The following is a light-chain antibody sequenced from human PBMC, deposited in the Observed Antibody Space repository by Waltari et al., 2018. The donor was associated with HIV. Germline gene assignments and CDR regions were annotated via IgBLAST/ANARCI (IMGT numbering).Light chain of an antibody. CDR2: GAS. J-gene: IGKJ2*01. CDR1: QRVSSN. Sequence: EIVMTQSPVTLSVSPGERATLSCRASQRVSSNLAWYQQKPGQAPRLLIYGASTRATGIPARFSGSGSGTEFTLTISSLQSEDFAVYYCQQYNIWPRTFGQGTKLEI. CDR3: QQYNIWPRT. V-gene: IGKV3-15*01.